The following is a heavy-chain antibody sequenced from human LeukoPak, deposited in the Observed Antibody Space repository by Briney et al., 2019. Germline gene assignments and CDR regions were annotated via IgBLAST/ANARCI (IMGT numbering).Heavy chain of an antibody. CDR2: IQPDGSEQ. CDR1: GFTFSSHW. Sequence: PGGSLRLSWAAAGFTFSSHWMSWVRQAPGKGLEWVGNIQPDGSEQYPVDSVKGRFTIARDNARNSMFLQMNSLRAEDTAIYYCATINFRPYWGQGTLVTVSS. CDR3: ATINFRPY. V-gene: IGHV3-7*03. D-gene: IGHD1-1*01. J-gene: IGHJ4*02.